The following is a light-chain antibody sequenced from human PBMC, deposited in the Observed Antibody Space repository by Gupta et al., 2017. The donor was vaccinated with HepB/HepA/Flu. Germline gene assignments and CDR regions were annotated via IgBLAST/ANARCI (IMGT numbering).Light chain of an antibody. J-gene: IGKJ4*01. CDR3: HHRSSCPFT. V-gene: IGKV3-11*01. CDR2: DVS. Sequence: EIVLTQSPAILSLSPGERASLSCRASQSVSSYLAWYQQKPGQAPRLLIYDVSNRATGIPARFSGSGSGTEFTLTISSLEPEDFAVYYCHHRSSCPFTFGGGTEVEI. CDR1: QSVSSY.